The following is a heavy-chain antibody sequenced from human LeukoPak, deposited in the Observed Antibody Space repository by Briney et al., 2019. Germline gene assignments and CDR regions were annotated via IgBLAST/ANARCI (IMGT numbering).Heavy chain of an antibody. D-gene: IGHD3-9*01. J-gene: IGHJ5*01. V-gene: IGHV1-18*01. Sequence: ASVKVSCKASGYTFTSYGISWVRQAPGQGLEWMGWISAYNGNTNNEQKFQGRVSITTDTSTSTAYMELRSLRSDDTAVYYCARGYYDILTGYYRGSWFDSWGQGTLVTVSS. CDR3: ARGYYDILTGYYRGSWFDS. CDR1: GYTFTSYG. CDR2: ISAYNGNT.